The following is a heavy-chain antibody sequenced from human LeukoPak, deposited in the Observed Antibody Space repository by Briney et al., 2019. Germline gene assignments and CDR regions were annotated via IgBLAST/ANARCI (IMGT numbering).Heavy chain of an antibody. Sequence: GGSLRLSCAASGFTFSSYGMSWVRQAPGKGLEWVSAISGSGGSTYYADSVKGRFTISRDNSKNTLYMQMNSLRAEDTAVYYCAKDDYYDSSGPPSTDYWGQGTLVTVSS. CDR1: GFTFSSYG. CDR3: AKDDYYDSSGPPSTDY. CDR2: ISGSGGST. V-gene: IGHV3-23*01. D-gene: IGHD3-22*01. J-gene: IGHJ4*02.